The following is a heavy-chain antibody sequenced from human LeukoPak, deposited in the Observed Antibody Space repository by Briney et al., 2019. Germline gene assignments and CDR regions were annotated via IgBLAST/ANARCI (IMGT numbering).Heavy chain of an antibody. CDR3: AKRGVVIRGILVIGYHQEAYHYDF. CDR2: ISERGGST. D-gene: IGHD3-10*01. CDR1: GISLSNYA. J-gene: IGHJ4*02. V-gene: IGHV3-23*01. Sequence: PGGSLRLSCVVSGISLSNYAMTWVPQAPGKGLEWVSYISERGGSTTYADSVKGRFTISRDTSLNTLYLQMNNLRAEDTAVYFCAKRGVVIRGILVIGYHQEAYHYDFWGQGVLVTVSS.